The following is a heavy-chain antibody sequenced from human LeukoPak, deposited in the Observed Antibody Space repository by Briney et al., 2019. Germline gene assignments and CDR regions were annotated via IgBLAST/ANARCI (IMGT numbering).Heavy chain of an antibody. CDR2: IYYSGST. Sequence: SETLSLTCTVSGGSISSSSDYWGWIRQPPGKGLEWIGSIYYSGSTYYNPSLKSRVTISVDTSKNQFSLKLSSVTAADTAVYYCARHVRRDGYNHFDYWGQGTLVTVSS. D-gene: IGHD5-24*01. CDR3: ARHVRRDGYNHFDY. J-gene: IGHJ4*02. CDR1: GGSISSSSDY. V-gene: IGHV4-39*01.